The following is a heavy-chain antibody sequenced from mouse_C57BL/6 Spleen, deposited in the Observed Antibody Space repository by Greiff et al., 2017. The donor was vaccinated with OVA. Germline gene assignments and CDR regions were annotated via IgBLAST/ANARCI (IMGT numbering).Heavy chain of an antibody. CDR1: GYTFTSYW. CDR2: IYPGSGST. V-gene: IGHV1-55*01. Sequence: QVQLKQSGAELVKPGASVKMSCKASGYTFTSYWITWVKQRPGQGLEWIGDIYPGSGSTNYNEKFKSKATLTVDTSSSTAYMQLSSLTSEDSAVYYCARWDYYGSSYVDYWGQGTTLTVSS. CDR3: ARWDYYGSSYVDY. D-gene: IGHD1-1*01. J-gene: IGHJ2*01.